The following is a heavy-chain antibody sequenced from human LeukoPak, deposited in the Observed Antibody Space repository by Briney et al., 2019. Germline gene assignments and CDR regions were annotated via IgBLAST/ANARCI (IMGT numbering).Heavy chain of an antibody. D-gene: IGHD6-19*01. J-gene: IGHJ3*02. CDR3: AKEGAASSGWYGDAFDI. V-gene: IGHV3-23*01. CDR1: GFTFSSYA. Sequence: GGALRLSCAASGFTFSSYAMSWVRQAPGKGLEWVSAISGSGGSTYYADSVKGRFTISRDNSKNTLYLQMNSLRAEDTAVYYCAKEGAASSGWYGDAFDIWGQGTMVTVSS. CDR2: ISGSGGST.